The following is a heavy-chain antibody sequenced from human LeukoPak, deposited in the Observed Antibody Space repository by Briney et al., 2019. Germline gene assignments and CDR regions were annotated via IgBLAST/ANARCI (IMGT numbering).Heavy chain of an antibody. CDR1: GFTFGSYA. V-gene: IGHV3-30-3*01. J-gene: IGHJ4*02. D-gene: IGHD3-22*01. CDR3: ARDRPYYDSSGPIDY. Sequence: GGSLRLSCAASGFTFGSYAMHWVRQAPGKGLEWVAVISYDGSNKYYADSVKGRFTISRDNSKNTLYLQMNSLRAEDTAVYYCARDRPYYDSSGPIDYWGQGTLVTVSS. CDR2: ISYDGSNK.